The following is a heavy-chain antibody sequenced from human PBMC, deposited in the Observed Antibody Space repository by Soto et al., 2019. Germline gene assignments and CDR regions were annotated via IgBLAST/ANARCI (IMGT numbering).Heavy chain of an antibody. D-gene: IGHD3-3*01. Sequence: DVQLLESGGSLVQPGGSLRLSCSASGFAFSAYAMSWVRQAPQKGLEWVSGIGGGGHDTRYGDSVKGRFAISRDNSRNTLYLEMNILTAEDTAVYYCAKHPIFGVVTHYFAHWGRGILVTVSS. CDR1: GFAFSAYA. CDR3: AKHPIFGVVTHYFAH. V-gene: IGHV3-23*01. CDR2: IGGGGHDT. J-gene: IGHJ4*02.